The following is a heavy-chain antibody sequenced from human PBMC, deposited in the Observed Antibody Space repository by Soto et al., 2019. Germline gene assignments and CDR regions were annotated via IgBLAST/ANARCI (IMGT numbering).Heavy chain of an antibody. V-gene: IGHV4-39*01. CDR3: ARGLSSSAYLDY. CDR1: GGPISSSGDY. CDR2: ISNSGST. J-gene: IGHJ4*02. D-gene: IGHD6-19*01. Sequence: HLQLQESGPGLVKPSETLSLTCTVTGGPISSSGDYWGWVRQTPGKGLEWIGTISNSGSTYYNPSVMSRVTISVDTSKKQFSLRLISVTAADTAVYYCARGLSSSAYLDYWGQGTLVTVSS.